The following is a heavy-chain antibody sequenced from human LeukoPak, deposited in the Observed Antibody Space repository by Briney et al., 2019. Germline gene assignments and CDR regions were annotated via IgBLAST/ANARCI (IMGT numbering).Heavy chain of an antibody. J-gene: IGHJ4*02. D-gene: IGHD1-26*01. Sequence: SVKVSCKASGGTFSSYAISWVRQAPGQGLEWMGGIIPIFGTANYAQKFQGRVTITADESTSTAYMELRSLRSDDTAVYYCARDSPYSGSYYPFDNWGQGTLVTVSS. CDR3: ARDSPYSGSYYPFDN. V-gene: IGHV1-69*13. CDR2: IIPIFGTA. CDR1: GGTFSSYA.